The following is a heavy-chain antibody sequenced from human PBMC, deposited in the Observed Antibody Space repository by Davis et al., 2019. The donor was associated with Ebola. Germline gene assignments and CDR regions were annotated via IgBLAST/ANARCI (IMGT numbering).Heavy chain of an antibody. CDR1: GGTFSNYI. CDR2: ISAYNGYT. Sequence: ASVKVSCKVSGGTFSNYIITWVRQAPGQGLEWLGWISAYNGYTNYAQSFQGRVTLTTDTSTSTFYMKMRSLRSDDTAVYYCARDGLSYCGADCYFDFWGQGTLVTVSS. D-gene: IGHD2-21*01. J-gene: IGHJ4*02. CDR3: ARDGLSYCGADCYFDF. V-gene: IGHV1-18*01.